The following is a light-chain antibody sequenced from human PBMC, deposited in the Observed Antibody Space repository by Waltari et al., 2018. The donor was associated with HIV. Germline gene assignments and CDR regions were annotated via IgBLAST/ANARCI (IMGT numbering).Light chain of an antibody. Sequence: DIQLTQFPSFLSASVGDRVTITCRAGQGISTYLAWYQQKPGKAPKLLIYAASTLQSGVPSRFSCSGSGTEFTLTISSLQPEDFATYYCQQVNTAFTFGPGTKVEIK. CDR1: QGISTY. CDR3: QQVNTAFT. CDR2: AAS. J-gene: IGKJ3*01. V-gene: IGKV1-9*01.